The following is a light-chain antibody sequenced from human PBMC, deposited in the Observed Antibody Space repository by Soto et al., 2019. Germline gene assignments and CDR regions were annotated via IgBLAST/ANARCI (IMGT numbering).Light chain of an antibody. CDR1: QSVDSNF. CDR3: HHYSRSPLLYT. J-gene: IGKJ2*01. Sequence: EIVLTQSPGTLSLSPGERATLVCRTSQSVDSNFLAWYQQKPGQAPRHLVYGSSARAAGVPARFLGSGSGTDFTLTIARLEPEDSAVYFCHHYSRSPLLYTFGQGTKLGVK. CDR2: GSS. V-gene: IGKV3-20*01.